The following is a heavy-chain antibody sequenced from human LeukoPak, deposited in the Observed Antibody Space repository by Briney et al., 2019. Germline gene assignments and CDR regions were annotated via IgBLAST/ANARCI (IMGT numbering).Heavy chain of an antibody. CDR3: ATGSTHYDFWSGYYFDY. V-gene: IGHV1-69*02. CDR1: GGTFSSYT. J-gene: IGHJ4*02. CDR2: IIPILGIA. D-gene: IGHD3-3*01. Sequence: ASVKVSCKASGGTFSSYTISWVRQAPGQGLEWMGRIIPILGIANYVQKFQGRVTITADKSTSTAYMELSSLRSEDTAVYYCATGSTHYDFWSGYYFDYWGQGTLVTVSS.